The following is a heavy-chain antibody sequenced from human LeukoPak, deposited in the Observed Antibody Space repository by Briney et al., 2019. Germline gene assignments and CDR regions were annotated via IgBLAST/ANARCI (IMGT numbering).Heavy chain of an antibody. CDR2: VNPSAGSP. CDR3: ARDSHIVVVTAMGAFDI. Sequence: ASVKVSCKASGYTFSSYYIHWLRQAPGQGLEWMGIVNPSAGSPNYAQQFRGRVTMTRDTSTGTVYMELSSLRSEDTAMYYCARDSHIVVVTAMGAFDIWGQGTMVTVSS. V-gene: IGHV1-46*01. J-gene: IGHJ3*02. D-gene: IGHD2-21*02. CDR1: GYTFSSYY.